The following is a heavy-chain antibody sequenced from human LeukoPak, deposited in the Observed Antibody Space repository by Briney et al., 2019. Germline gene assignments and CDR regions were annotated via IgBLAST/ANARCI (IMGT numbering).Heavy chain of an antibody. CDR2: IKQDGSEK. CDR1: GFTFSSYW. Sequence: PGGSLRLSCAASGFTFSSYWMSWVRQAPGKGLEWVANIKQDGSEKNYVDSVKGRFTISRDNAKNSVDLQMNSLRVEDTAVYYCARDPPYYDSSGYYGGFDHWGQGSLVTVSS. D-gene: IGHD3-22*01. J-gene: IGHJ4*02. V-gene: IGHV3-7*01. CDR3: ARDPPYYDSSGYYGGFDH.